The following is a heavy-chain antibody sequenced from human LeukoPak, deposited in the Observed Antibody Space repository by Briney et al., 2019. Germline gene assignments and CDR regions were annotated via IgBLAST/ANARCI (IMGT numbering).Heavy chain of an antibody. Sequence: SAKVSCMASGGTFSSYAISWVRQAPGEGLEWMGGIIPIFGTANYAQKFQGRVTITADKSTSTAYMELSSLRSEDTAVYYCARDGGSYGSGSRNWFDPWGQGTLVTVSS. CDR2: IIPIFGTA. CDR3: ARDGGSYGSGSRNWFDP. CDR1: GGTFSSYA. D-gene: IGHD3-10*01. V-gene: IGHV1-69*06. J-gene: IGHJ5*02.